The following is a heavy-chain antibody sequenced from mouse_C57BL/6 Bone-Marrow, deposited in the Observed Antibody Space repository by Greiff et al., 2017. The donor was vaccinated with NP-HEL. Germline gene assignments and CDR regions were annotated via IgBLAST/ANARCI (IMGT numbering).Heavy chain of an antibody. V-gene: IGHV2-2*01. CDR3: ARRGGSNYVEVDWFAY. CDR1: GFSLTSYG. J-gene: IGHJ3*01. D-gene: IGHD2-5*01. Sequence: QVQLQQSGPGLVQPSQSLSITCTVSGFSLTSYGVHWVRQSPGKGLEWLGVIWSGGSTDYNAAFISRLSISKDNSKSQVFFKMNSLQADDTAIYYCARRGGSNYVEVDWFAYWGQGTLVTVSA. CDR2: IWSGGST.